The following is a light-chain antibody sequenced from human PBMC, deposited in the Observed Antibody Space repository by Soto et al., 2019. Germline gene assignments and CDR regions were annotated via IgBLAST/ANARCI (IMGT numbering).Light chain of an antibody. Sequence: SYLPTQPPSVTVSPGQTTSIPCSPGKWRDKDSCWYQQKPDQSPVLVIYQDNKRPSGIPERFSGSNSGNTATLTISGTLAMDEADYYCQTWEGSCYIFGSGTKVNVL. V-gene: IGLV3-1*01. CDR3: QTWEGSCYI. J-gene: IGLJ1*01. CDR2: QDN. CDR1: KWRDKD.